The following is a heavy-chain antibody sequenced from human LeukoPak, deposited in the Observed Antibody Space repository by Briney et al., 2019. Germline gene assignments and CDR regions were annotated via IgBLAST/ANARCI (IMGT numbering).Heavy chain of an antibody. V-gene: IGHV4-38-2*01. J-gene: IGHJ4*02. Sequence: PSETLSLTCAVSGYSISSGYYWGWIRPPPGKGLEWIGSIYHSGSTYYNPSLKSRVTISVDTSKNQFSLKLSSVTAADTAVYYCARIALRGYWGQGTLVTVS. CDR2: IYHSGST. CDR1: GYSISSGYY. CDR3: ARIALRGY. D-gene: IGHD3-10*01.